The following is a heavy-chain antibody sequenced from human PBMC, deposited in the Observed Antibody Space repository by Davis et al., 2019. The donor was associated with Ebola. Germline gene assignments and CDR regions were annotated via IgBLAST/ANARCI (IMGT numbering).Heavy chain of an antibody. Sequence: GGSLRLSCAASGFTFSSYAMSWVRQAPGKGLEWVSAISGSGGSTYYADSVKGRFTISRDNSKNSLYLKMNSLRAEDTAVYYCARAPYYGDYDYWGQGTLVTVSS. CDR2: ISGSGGST. CDR1: GFTFSSYA. V-gene: IGHV3-23*01. D-gene: IGHD4-17*01. CDR3: ARAPYYGDYDY. J-gene: IGHJ4*02.